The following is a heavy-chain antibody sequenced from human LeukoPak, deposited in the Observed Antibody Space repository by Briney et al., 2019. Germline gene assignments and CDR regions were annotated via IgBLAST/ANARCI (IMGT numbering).Heavy chain of an antibody. CDR1: GGTFSSYA. V-gene: IGHV1-69*04. CDR2: IIPIFGIA. D-gene: IGHD3-22*01. J-gene: IGHJ4*02. CDR3: ARDSDSSGYYYDY. Sequence: ASVKGSCKASGGTFSSYAISWVRQAPGQGLEWMGRIIPIFGIANYAQKFQGRVTITADKSTSTAYMELSSLRSEDTAVYYCARDSDSSGYYYDYWGQGTLVTVSS.